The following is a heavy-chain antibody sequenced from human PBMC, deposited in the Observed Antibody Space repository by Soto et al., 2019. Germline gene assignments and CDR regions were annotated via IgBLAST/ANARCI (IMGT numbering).Heavy chain of an antibody. Sequence: PGRSLRLACAASVFTFNNYAMRWVRQAPGQGLEWVSSISKSGDDTDYSGSVKGRFTISRDNSKNTLYLQMDSLRAEDTAIYYCAKLLHNSYYNVMDVWGQGTTVTVSS. CDR2: ISKSGDDT. J-gene: IGHJ6*02. D-gene: IGHD4-4*01. V-gene: IGHV3-23*01. CDR1: VFTFNNYA. CDR3: AKLLHNSYYNVMDV.